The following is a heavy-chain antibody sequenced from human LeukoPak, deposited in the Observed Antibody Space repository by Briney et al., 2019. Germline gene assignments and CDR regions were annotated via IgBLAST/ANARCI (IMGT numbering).Heavy chain of an antibody. D-gene: IGHD5-12*01. J-gene: IGHJ4*02. V-gene: IGHV4-39*01. CDR3: TYQRGYSGYDPLHY. CDR2: IYYTGST. Sequence: SETLSPTCTVSGGSISNSDYYWGWIRQPPGKGLEWIGSIYYTGSTYYNPSLKSRVTISVDTSKNQFSVTLSSVTAADTAIYYCTYQRGYSGYDPLHYWGQGTLVTVSS. CDR1: GGSISNSDYY.